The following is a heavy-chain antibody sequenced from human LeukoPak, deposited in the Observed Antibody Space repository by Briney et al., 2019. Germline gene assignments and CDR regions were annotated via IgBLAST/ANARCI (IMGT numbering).Heavy chain of an antibody. D-gene: IGHD3-10*01. CDR1: GYTFTSYY. CDR2: INPSGGST. Sequence: ASVKASCKASGYTFTSYYMHWVRQAPGQGLEWMGIINPSGGSTSYAQRFQGRVTMTRDTSTSTVYMELSSLRSEDTAVYYCARGPSFTMVRGVHSRCMDVWGKGTTVTVSS. CDR3: ARGPSFTMVRGVHSRCMDV. J-gene: IGHJ6*04. V-gene: IGHV1-46*01.